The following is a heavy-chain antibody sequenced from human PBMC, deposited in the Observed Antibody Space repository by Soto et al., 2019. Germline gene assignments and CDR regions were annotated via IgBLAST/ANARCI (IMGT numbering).Heavy chain of an antibody. V-gene: IGHV4-34*01. CDR2: INHSGST. J-gene: IGHJ4*02. D-gene: IGHD3-16*01. Sequence: QVQLQQWGAGLLKPSETLSFTCAVYGGSFSGYYWSWIRQPPGKGLEWIGEINHSGSTNYNPSLKSRVTISVDTSKNQFSLKLSSVTAADTAVYYCARGLGGVPPTDDYWGQGTLVTVSS. CDR1: GGSFSGYY. CDR3: ARGLGGVPPTDDY.